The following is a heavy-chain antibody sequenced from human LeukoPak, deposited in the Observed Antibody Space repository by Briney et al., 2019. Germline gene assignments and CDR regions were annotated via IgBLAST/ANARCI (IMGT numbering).Heavy chain of an antibody. J-gene: IGHJ5*02. CDR3: ARLYYYGSGSYYHWFDP. D-gene: IGHD3-10*01. Sequence: SQTLSLTCTVSGGSISSGGYSWSWIRQPPGKGLEWIGYIYHSGSTYYNPSLKSRVTISVDRSKNQFSLKLSSVTAADTAVYYCARLYYYGSGSYYHWFDPWGQGTLVTVSS. CDR2: IYHSGST. CDR1: GGSISSGGYS. V-gene: IGHV4-30-2*01.